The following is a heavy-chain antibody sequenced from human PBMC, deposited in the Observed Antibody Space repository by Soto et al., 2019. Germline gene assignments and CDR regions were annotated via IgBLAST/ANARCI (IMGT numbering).Heavy chain of an antibody. J-gene: IGHJ5*02. D-gene: IGHD4-17*01. CDR1: GGSISSGDYY. Sequence: QVQLQESGPGLVKPSQTLSLTCTVSGGSISSGDYYWSWIRQPPGKGLEWIGYIYYSGSTYYNPSPKRRVTLSADTSKNQFSLKLSSVTAADTAVYSCARGRVGYGDYRGWFDPWGQGTLVTVSS. CDR3: ARGRVGYGDYRGWFDP. V-gene: IGHV4-30-4*01. CDR2: IYYSGST.